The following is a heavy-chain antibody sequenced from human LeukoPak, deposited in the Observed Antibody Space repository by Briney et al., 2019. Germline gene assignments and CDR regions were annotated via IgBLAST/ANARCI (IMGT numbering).Heavy chain of an antibody. CDR2: IYTSGST. CDR1: GGSISSYY. V-gene: IGHV4-4*07. J-gene: IGHJ5*02. Sequence: SETLSLTCTVSGGSISSYYWSWIRQPAGKGLEWIGRIYTSGSTNYNPSLKSRVTMSVDTSKNQFSLKLSSVTAADTAVYYCARSVPAAISVGVRFGPWGQGTLVTVSS. CDR3: ARSVPAAISVGVRFGP. D-gene: IGHD2-2*02.